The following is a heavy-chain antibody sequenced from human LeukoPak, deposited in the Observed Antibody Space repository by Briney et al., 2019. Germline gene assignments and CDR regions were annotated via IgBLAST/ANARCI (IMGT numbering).Heavy chain of an antibody. J-gene: IGHJ4*02. CDR2: IIPIFGTA. Sequence: ASVKVSCKASGGTFSSYAISWVRQAPGQGLEWMGGIIPIFGTANYAQKFQGRVTMTTDTSTSTAYMELRSLRSDDTAIYYCARARGEVGGYSDYWGQGTLVTVSS. CDR1: GGTFSSYA. D-gene: IGHD4-23*01. CDR3: ARARGEVGGYSDY. V-gene: IGHV1-69*05.